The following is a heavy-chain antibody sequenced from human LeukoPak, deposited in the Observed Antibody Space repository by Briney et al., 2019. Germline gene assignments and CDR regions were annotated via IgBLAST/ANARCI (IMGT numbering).Heavy chain of an antibody. CDR3: AKSPMRTVTTNYFDY. CDR1: GFTLRNYA. CDR2: SSGTGSDI. D-gene: IGHD4-17*01. J-gene: IGHJ4*02. Sequence: GGSLRLSCAASGFTLRNYATNWVRQAPGKALEWVSASSGTGSDIHYADSVKGRFTITRDNSENTLYLQMSSLRAEDTAVYYCAKSPMRTVTTNYFDYWGPGTLITVSS. V-gene: IGHV3-23*01.